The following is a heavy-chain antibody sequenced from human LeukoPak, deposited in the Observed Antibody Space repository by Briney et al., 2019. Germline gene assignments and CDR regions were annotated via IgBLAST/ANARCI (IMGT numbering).Heavy chain of an antibody. V-gene: IGHV3-21*01. CDR2: ISSSSTYI. Sequence: GGSLRLSCAASGFTFSSHSMNWVRQAPGKGLEWVPYISSSSTYIYYAASVKGRFTISRDNFNNTLYLQMNSLRAEDTALYYCARAPYTTGRSFYFDSWGQGTLVTVSS. D-gene: IGHD2-2*02. CDR1: GFTFSSHS. CDR3: ARAPYTTGRSFYFDS. J-gene: IGHJ4*02.